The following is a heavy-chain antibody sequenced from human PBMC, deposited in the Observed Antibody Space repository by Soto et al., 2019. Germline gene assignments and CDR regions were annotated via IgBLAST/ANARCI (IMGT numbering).Heavy chain of an antibody. D-gene: IGHD2-2*01. V-gene: IGHV3-33*01. J-gene: IGHJ4*02. CDR1: GFTFSSYG. CDR3: ARAQVYCSSPRSSNIDY. CDR2: IWYDGSNK. Sequence: PGGSLRLSCAASGFTFSSYGMHWVRQAPGKGLEWVAVIWYDGSNKYYADSVKGRFTISRDNSKNTLYLQMNSLRAEDTAVYYCARAQVYCSSPRSSNIDYWGQGTLVTVFS.